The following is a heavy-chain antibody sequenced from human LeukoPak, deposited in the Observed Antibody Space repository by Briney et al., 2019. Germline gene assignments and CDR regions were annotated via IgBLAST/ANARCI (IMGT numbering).Heavy chain of an antibody. CDR3: VRGGKDGYRYYDF. V-gene: IGHV5-51*01. D-gene: IGHD5-24*01. CDR1: GYIISIYW. J-gene: IGHJ4*02. CDR2: IYPDDSDT. Sequence: RESLKISCKGSGYIISIYWIAWVRQMPGEGLECMGIIYPDDSDTRYSPPFQGRVTISADKSINTAYLHWSSLEASDTAVYYCVRGGKDGYRYYDFWGQGTLVTVSS.